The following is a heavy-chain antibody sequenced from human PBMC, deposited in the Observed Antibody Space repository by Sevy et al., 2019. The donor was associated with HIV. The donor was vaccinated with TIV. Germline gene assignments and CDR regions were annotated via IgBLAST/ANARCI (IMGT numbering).Heavy chain of an antibody. V-gene: IGHV3-66*01. D-gene: IGHD3-3*01. Sequence: GGSLRLSCAASGFSVNSNYMTWVRQAPGKGLDWVSIIYSDGSTKYADALKGRFTILRDNSKNTMYLQMNSLRVEDTAVYYCARGGTIFGLVRHYFDYWGQGTLVTVSS. CDR2: IYSDGST. CDR1: GFSVNSNY. J-gene: IGHJ4*02. CDR3: ARGGTIFGLVRHYFDY.